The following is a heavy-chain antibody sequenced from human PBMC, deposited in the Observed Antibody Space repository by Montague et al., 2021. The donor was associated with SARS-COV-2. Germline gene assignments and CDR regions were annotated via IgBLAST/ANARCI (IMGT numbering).Heavy chain of an antibody. CDR1: GDSVSSHGAA. CDR2: PYYRSKWHN. J-gene: IGHJ4*02. CDR3: ARGWVATIPHMDN. Sequence: CAISGDSVSSHGAASNWLTQSPSRGLEWLGRPYYRSKWHNDYAVSVKSRITINPDTSKNQFSLQLKSVTPEDTAVYYCARGWVATIPHMDNWGQGSLVIVSS. V-gene: IGHV6-1*01. D-gene: IGHD5-12*01.